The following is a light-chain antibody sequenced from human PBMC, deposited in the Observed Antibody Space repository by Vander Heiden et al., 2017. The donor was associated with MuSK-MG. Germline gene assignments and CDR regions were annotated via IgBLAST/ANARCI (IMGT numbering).Light chain of an antibody. CDR2: AAS. CDR3: QKAYSAPLT. V-gene: IGKV1-27*01. J-gene: IGKJ4*01. CDR1: QGITNY. Sequence: DIQMTQSPSSLSASVGDRVTITCRASQGITNYLAWYQQRPGEVPKLLIFAASTLQSGVPSRFTGSGSGTDFTLTISSLQPEDVATYYCQKAYSAPLTFGGGTKVEIK.